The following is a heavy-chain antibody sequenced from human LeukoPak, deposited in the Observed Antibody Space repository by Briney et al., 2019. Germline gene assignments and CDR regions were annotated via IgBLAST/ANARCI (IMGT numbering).Heavy chain of an antibody. V-gene: IGHV5-51*01. CDR3: ARSPTRSGWYWFDP. J-gene: IGHJ5*02. CDR1: GYSFTSYW. CDR2: IYPSDSDT. Sequence: HGESLKISCKGSGYSFTSYWIGWVRQMPGKGLEWMGIIYPSDSDTRYSPSFQGQVTISADKSISTAYLQWSSLKASDTAMYYCARSPTRSGWYWFDPWGQGTLVTVSS. D-gene: IGHD6-19*01.